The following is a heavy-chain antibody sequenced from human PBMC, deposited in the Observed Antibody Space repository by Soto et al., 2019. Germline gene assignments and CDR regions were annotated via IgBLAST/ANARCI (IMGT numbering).Heavy chain of an antibody. J-gene: IGHJ4*02. CDR2: ISGGGDEM. D-gene: IGHD5-12*01. Sequence: EVQLLESGGGLVQPGGSLRLSCAASGFTFGSDAMNWVRQTPGKGLEWVSGISGGGDEMHYADSVKGRFTISRDNSKNTLYLQLKSLKAEDTAVYYCAKSPRAGYEAPWDYWGQGTQVTVSS. CDR1: GFTFGSDA. CDR3: AKSPRAGYEAPWDY. V-gene: IGHV3-23*01.